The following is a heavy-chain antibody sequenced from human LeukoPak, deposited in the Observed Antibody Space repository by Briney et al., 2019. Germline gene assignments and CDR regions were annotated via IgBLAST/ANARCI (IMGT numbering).Heavy chain of an antibody. J-gene: IGHJ4*02. Sequence: GASVKVSCKASGGTFSSYAISWVRQAPGQGLEWMGGIIPIFGTANYAQKFQGRVTMTRDTSVSTAYMELSRLRSDDTAVYYCAREIEITGVDHWGQGTLVTVSS. CDR1: GGTFSSYA. D-gene: IGHD7-27*01. V-gene: IGHV1-69*05. CDR2: IIPIFGTA. CDR3: AREIEITGVDH.